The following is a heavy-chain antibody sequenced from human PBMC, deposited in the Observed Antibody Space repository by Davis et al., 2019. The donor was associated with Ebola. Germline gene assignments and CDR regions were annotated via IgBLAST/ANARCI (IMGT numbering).Heavy chain of an antibody. CDR1: GFTFNSFG. D-gene: IGHD4-17*01. Sequence: PGGSLRLSCAASGFTFNSFGMNWVRQAPGKGLEWVATIWYDENNSYYADSVKGRFTISRDDSKNKLCLRMDNLRAEDTSVYYCARDSDYGYSHGMDVWGQGTTVTVSS. CDR2: IWYDENNS. V-gene: IGHV3-33*08. J-gene: IGHJ6*02. CDR3: ARDSDYGYSHGMDV.